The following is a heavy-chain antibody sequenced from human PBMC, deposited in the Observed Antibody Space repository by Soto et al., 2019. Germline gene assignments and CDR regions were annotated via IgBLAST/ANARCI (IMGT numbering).Heavy chain of an antibody. J-gene: IGHJ4*02. CDR2: IWFDGSNK. V-gene: IGHV3-33*01. CDR1: GFTFSTYA. D-gene: IGHD6-13*01. CDR3: ARRGSSWLDY. Sequence: PGGSLRLSCAASGFTFSTYAMHWVRHAPGKGLEWVAVIWFDGSNKYYSDSVKGRFTISRDNSKNTLYLQMNSLRAEDTAVYYCARRGSSWLDYWGQGTLVTVSS.